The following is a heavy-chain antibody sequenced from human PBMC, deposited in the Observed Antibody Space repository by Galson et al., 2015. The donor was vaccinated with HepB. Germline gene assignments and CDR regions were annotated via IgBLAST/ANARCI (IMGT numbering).Heavy chain of an antibody. V-gene: IGHV3-30*03. Sequence: SLGLSCAASGFTFSSYGMHWVRQAPGKGLEWVAVISYDGSNKYYADSVKGRFTISRDNSKNTLYLQMNSLRAEDTAVYYCATALGYGDAFDIWGQGTMVTVSS. J-gene: IGHJ3*02. CDR2: ISYDGSNK. D-gene: IGHD5-18*01. CDR1: GFTFSSYG. CDR3: ATALGYGDAFDI.